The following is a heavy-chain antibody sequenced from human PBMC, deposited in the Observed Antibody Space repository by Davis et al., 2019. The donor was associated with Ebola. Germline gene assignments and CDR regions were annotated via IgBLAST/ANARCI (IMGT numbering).Heavy chain of an antibody. D-gene: IGHD5-18*01. CDR3: ARDSTALFTGWFDP. V-gene: IGHV3-7*03. J-gene: IGHJ5*02. CDR1: GFTFSSYW. Sequence: PGGSLRLSCAASGFTFSSYWMSWVRQAPGKGLEWVANIKQDGSEKYYVDSVKGRFTISRDNAKNSLYLQMNSLRAEDTAVYYCARDSTALFTGWFDPWGQGTLVTVSS. CDR2: IKQDGSEK.